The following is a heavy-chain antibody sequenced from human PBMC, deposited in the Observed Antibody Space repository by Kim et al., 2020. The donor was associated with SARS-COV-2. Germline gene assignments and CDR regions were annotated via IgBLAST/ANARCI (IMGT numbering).Heavy chain of an antibody. D-gene: IGHD2-21*02. CDR3: ARDLGCGGDCYSPNWFDP. Sequence: SETLSLTCTVSAYSIGSGYYWGWIRQPPGKGLEWIGSIYHSGSTYYNPSLKSRVTISVDTSKNQFSLKLSSVTAADTAVYYCARDLGCGGDCYSPNWFDP. J-gene: IGHJ5*02. CDR2: IYHSGST. V-gene: IGHV4-38-2*02. CDR1: AYSIGSGYY.